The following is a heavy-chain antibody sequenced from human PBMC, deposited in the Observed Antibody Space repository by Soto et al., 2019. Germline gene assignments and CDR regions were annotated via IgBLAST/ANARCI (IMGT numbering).Heavy chain of an antibody. CDR2: ISYDGSNK. J-gene: IGHJ1*01. CDR3: ARDRLDVVVPAAILPY. D-gene: IGHD2-2*02. V-gene: IGHV3-30-3*01. Sequence: QVQLVESGGGVVQPGRSLRLSCAASGFTFSSYAMHWVRQAPGKGLEWVAVISYDGSNKYYADSVKGRFTISRDNSKNTLYLQMNSLRAEDTAVYYCARDRLDVVVPAAILPYWGQGPLVTVSS. CDR1: GFTFSSYA.